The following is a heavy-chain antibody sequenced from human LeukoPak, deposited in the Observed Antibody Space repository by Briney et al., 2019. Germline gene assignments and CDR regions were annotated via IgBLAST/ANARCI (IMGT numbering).Heavy chain of an antibody. CDR2: IYPGDSET. J-gene: IGHJ6*02. V-gene: IGHV5-51*01. CDR3: ARHSKTGSTYYGMDV. CDR1: GYPFINYW. Sequence: GESLKISCKGSGYPFINYWIAWMRQMPGKGLEWVGIIYPGDSETAYSPSFQGQVTISADRSISTAYLQWSSLEASDTAVYYSARHSKTGSTYYGMDVWGQGTTVTVSS. D-gene: IGHD1-7*01.